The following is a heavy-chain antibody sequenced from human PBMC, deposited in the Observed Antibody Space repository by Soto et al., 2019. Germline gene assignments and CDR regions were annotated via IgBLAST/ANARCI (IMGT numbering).Heavy chain of an antibody. D-gene: IGHD2-2*01. V-gene: IGHV4-4*02. CDR2: IYHSGST. CDR1: SGSISSSNC. J-gene: IGHJ6*02. CDR3: ARVVGGYYYGMDV. Sequence: SDTLSITCAVSSGSISSSNCLSFFHQPPGKGLEWIGEIYHSGSTNYNPSLKSRVTISVDKSKNQFSLKLSSVTAADTAVYYCARVVGGYYYGMDVWGQGTTVTVSS.